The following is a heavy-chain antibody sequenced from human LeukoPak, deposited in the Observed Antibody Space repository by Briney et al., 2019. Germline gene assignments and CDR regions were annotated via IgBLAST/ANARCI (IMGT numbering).Heavy chain of an antibody. J-gene: IGHJ4*02. V-gene: IGHV4-39*01. CDR2: IYYSGST. D-gene: IGHD3-9*01. CDR1: GGSISSSSYY. CDR3: AVLFDWSPGVDY. Sequence: KPSETLSLTCTVSGGSISSSSYYWGWIRQPPVKGLEWIGSIYYSGSTYYNPSLKSRVTISVDTSKNQFSLKLSSVTAADTAVYYCAVLFDWSPGVDYWGQGTLVTVSS.